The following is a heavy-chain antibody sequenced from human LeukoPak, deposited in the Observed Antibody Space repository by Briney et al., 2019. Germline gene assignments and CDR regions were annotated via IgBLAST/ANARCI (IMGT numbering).Heavy chain of an antibody. CDR3: ARDGWMDV. Sequence: SVKVSCKASGDTFSNYAISWVRQARGQGLEWMGRSIPILGTADYAQKFQGRVTISADKSTTTVYMELSSLRFEDTAVYYCARDGWMDVWGQGTRVTVSS. J-gene: IGHJ6*02. CDR1: GDTFSNYA. CDR2: SIPILGTA. V-gene: IGHV1-69*04. D-gene: IGHD2-15*01.